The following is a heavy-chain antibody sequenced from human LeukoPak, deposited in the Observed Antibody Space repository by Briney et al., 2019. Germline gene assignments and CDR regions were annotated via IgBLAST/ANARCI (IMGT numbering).Heavy chain of an antibody. CDR2: INPNSGGT. CDR3: ARDPTRMGSSSSDY. Sequence: GASVKVSCKASGYTFTGYYMHWVRQAPGQGLEWMGWINPNSGGTNYAQKFQGRVTMTRDMSTSTVYMELSSLRSEDTAVYYCARDPTRMGSSSSDYWGQGTLVTVSS. CDR1: GYTFTGYY. D-gene: IGHD6-13*01. J-gene: IGHJ4*02. V-gene: IGHV1-2*02.